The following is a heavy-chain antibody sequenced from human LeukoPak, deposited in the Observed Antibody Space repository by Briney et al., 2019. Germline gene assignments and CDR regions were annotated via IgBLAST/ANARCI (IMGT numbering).Heavy chain of an antibody. CDR2: INPNSGGT. J-gene: IGHJ3*02. CDR3: ARVGGWELLQQGYQGHPSAFDI. CDR1: GYTFTGYY. Sequence: ASVKVSCKASGYTFTGYYMHWVRQAPGQGLEWMGWINPNSGGTNYAQKFQGRVTMTRDTSISTAYMELSRLRSDDTAVYYCARVGGWELLQQGYQGHPSAFDIWGQGTMVTVSS. V-gene: IGHV1-2*02. D-gene: IGHD1-26*01.